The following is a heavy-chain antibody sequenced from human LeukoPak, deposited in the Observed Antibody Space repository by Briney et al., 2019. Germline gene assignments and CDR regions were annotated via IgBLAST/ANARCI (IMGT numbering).Heavy chain of an antibody. CDR2: IKQDGSEK. J-gene: IGHJ6*03. V-gene: IGHV3-7*01. D-gene: IGHD6-13*01. CDR1: GFTFSSYW. Sequence: GGSLRLSCAASGFTFSSYWMSLVRQAPGRGLEWVANIKQDGSEKYYVDSVKGRFTISRDNAKNSLYLQMNSLRAEDTAVYYCARDCSSSWYGGYYYYYYLDVWGKGTTVTVSS. CDR3: ARDCSSSWYGGYYYYYYLDV.